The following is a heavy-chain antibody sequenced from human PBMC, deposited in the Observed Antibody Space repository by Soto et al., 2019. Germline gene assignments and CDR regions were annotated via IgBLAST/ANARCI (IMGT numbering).Heavy chain of an antibody. CDR2: VYPVDSDA. V-gene: IGHV5-51*01. J-gene: IGHJ4*02. D-gene: IGHD6-6*01. Sequence: PGESLKISCRSDGYTFTSYWVGWVRQKPGKGLEWMGIVYPVDSDARYSPSSQGRVTISSDKSVSTTYLQWSSLRASDSAMYYCARAVLLTRIGFYIDHWGQGTLVTVSS. CDR3: ARAVLLTRIGFYIDH. CDR1: GYTFTSYW.